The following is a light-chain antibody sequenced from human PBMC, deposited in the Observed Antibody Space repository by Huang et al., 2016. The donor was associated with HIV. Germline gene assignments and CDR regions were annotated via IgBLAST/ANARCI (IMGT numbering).Light chain of an antibody. CDR1: QSINSW. CDR2: SAP. Sequence: DIQMTQSPSSVSASVGDRLTISCRASQSINSWLAWYQQKPGQAPKLLIFSAPYLESGVPSRFSGRGSGTEFVLTISNLQPEDFGTYHCQQTSSFPFTFGGGTRVDI. J-gene: IGKJ4*01. V-gene: IGKV1-12*02. CDR3: QQTSSFPFT.